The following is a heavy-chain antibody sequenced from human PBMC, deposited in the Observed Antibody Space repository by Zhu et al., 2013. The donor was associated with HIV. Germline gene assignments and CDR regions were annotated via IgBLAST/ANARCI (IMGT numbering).Heavy chain of an antibody. V-gene: IGHV1-2*02. CDR2: INPNSGGT. D-gene: IGHD6-19*01. CDR1: GYTFTGYY. CDR3: ARLRGTTLYSSGWYSPFRNPLFDY. J-gene: IGHJ4*02. Sequence: QVQLVQSGAEVKKPGASVKVSCKASGYTFTGYYMHWVRQAPGQGLEWMGWINPNSGGTNYAQKFQGRVTMTRDTSISTAYMELSRLRSDDTAVYYCARLRGTTLYSSGWYSPFRNPLFDYWAREPWSPSPQ.